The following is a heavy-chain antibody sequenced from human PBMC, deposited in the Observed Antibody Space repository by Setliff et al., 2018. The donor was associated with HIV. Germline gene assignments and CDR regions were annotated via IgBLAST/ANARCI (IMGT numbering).Heavy chain of an antibody. D-gene: IGHD6-19*01. CDR1: GFTFTRDA. J-gene: IGHJ4*02. Sequence: GGSLRLSCAASGFTFTRDAMTWVRQAPGKGLEWVSSIGGGGSPTYYADSVKGRFTMSRDNSKNTLFLQMNSLRTEDMAVYYCAKNFYSSPWSPLDYWGQGTLVTVSS. CDR2: IGGGGSPT. CDR3: AKNFYSSPWSPLDY. V-gene: IGHV3-23*01.